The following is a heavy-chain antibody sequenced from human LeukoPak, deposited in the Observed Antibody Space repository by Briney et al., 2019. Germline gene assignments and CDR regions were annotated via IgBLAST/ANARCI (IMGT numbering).Heavy chain of an antibody. CDR2: ISPTGSTT. D-gene: IGHD6-6*01. CDR3: ARGPNSNWSGLDF. V-gene: IGHV3-74*01. J-gene: IGHJ4*02. CDR1: GFSFSGHW. Sequence: PGGSLRLSCIASGFSFSGHWMHWARQLPGKGLVWVSRISPTGSTTSYADSVKGRFTVSRDNAKKTLYLQVNNLRAEDTAVYYCARGPNSNWSGLDFWGQGTLLTVSS.